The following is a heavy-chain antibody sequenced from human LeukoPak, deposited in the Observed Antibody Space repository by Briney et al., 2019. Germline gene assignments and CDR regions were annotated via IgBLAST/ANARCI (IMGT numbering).Heavy chain of an antibody. CDR3: ARDYFGSPSALDY. CDR1: GFIFNSYE. D-gene: IGHD1-26*01. J-gene: IGHJ4*02. V-gene: IGHV3-21*04. Sequence: PGGSLRLSCAASGFIFNSYEMNWIRQAPGKGLEWVSSISSSSSYIYYADSVKGRFTISRDNAKNSLYLQMNSLRAEDTALYYCARDYFGSPSALDYWGQGTLVTVSS. CDR2: ISSSSSYI.